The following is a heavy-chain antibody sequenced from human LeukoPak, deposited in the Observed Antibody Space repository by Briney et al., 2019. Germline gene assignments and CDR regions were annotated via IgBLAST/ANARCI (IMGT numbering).Heavy chain of an antibody. CDR3: AGFIMITFGGVIVGPMDY. CDR1: GGSISSSSYY. V-gene: IGHV4-39*07. CDR2: IYHSGST. D-gene: IGHD3-16*02. Sequence: PSETLSLTCTVSGGSISSSSYYWGWIRQPPGKGLEWIGSIYHSGSTYYNPSLKSRVTISVDTSKNQFSLKLSSVTAADTAVYYCAGFIMITFGGVIVGPMDYWGQGTLVTVSS. J-gene: IGHJ4*02.